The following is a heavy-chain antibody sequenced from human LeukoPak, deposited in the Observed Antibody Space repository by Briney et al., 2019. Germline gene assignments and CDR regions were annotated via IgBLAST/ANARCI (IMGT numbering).Heavy chain of an antibody. CDR1: GFTFSSYS. CDR3: ARDRRVTMIVVVITDAFDI. Sequence: PGGSLRLSCAASGFTFSSYSMNWVRQAPGTGLEWVSYISSSSSTIYYADSVKGRFTISRDNAKNSLYLQMNSLRAEDTAVYYCARDRRVTMIVVVITDAFDIWGQGTMVTVSS. CDR2: ISSSSSTI. D-gene: IGHD3-22*01. V-gene: IGHV3-48*01. J-gene: IGHJ3*02.